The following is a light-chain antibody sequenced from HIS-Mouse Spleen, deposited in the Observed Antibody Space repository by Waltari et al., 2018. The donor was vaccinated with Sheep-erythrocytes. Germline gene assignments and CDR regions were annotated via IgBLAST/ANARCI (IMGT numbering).Light chain of an antibody. J-gene: IGLJ3*02. CDR1: ISNIGTTA. CDR2: YDD. Sequence: QSVLTQPPSVSEAPRQRITISCSGSISNIGTTAVNGYQQLPGKAPKLLIYYDDLLPSGVSDRFSGSKSGTSASLAISGLQSEDEADYYCAAWDDSLNGWVFGGGTKLTVL. V-gene: IGLV1-36*01. CDR3: AAWDDSLNGWV.